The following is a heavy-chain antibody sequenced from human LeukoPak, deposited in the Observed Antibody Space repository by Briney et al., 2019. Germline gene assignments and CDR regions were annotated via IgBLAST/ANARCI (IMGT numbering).Heavy chain of an antibody. J-gene: IGHJ4*02. CDR1: GGSLSSSTYY. V-gene: IGHV4-39*01. CDR3: ARGSAPNSSGWYVY. Sequence: SETLSLTFTVSGGSLSSSTYYWGWIRQPPGKGLEWIGSIYHSGSTYYNPSLKSRVTISVDTSKNQFSLKLSSVTAADTAVYYCARGSAPNSSGWYVYWGQGTLVTVSS. CDR2: IYHSGST. D-gene: IGHD6-19*01.